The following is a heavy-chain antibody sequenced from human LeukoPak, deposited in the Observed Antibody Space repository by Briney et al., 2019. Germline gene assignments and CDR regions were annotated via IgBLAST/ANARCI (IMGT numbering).Heavy chain of an antibody. CDR3: AREMTRSFDY. CDR1: GFTFSSYA. V-gene: IGHV3-64*01. Sequence: GGSLRLSCAASGFTFSSYAMHWVRKAPGKGQEYVSAISSNGGSTYYANSVKGRFTISRDNSKNTLYLQMGSLRAEDMAVYYCAREMTRSFDYWGQGTLVTVSS. J-gene: IGHJ4*02. CDR2: ISSNGGST.